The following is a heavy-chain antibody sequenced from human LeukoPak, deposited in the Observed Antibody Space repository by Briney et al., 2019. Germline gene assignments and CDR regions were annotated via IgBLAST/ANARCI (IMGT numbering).Heavy chain of an antibody. D-gene: IGHD6-13*01. J-gene: IGHJ4*02. CDR1: GGSISSGSYY. CDR3: ARGYSSSCLDY. CDR2: ISSSGSTI. V-gene: IGHV3-11*01. Sequence: LSLTCTVSGGSISSGSYYWSWIRQAPGKGLAWVSYISSSGSTIYYADSVKGRFTISRDNAKNSLYLQMNSLRAEDTAVYYCARGYSSSCLDYWGQGTLVTVSS.